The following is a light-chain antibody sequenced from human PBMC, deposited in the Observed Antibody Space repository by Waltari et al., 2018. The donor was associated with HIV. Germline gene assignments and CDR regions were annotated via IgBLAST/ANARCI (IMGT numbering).Light chain of an antibody. J-gene: IGLJ3*02. CDR1: SLDVGLYDF. Sequence: QSALTQPASMSGSPGQSITISCTGSSLDVGLYDFVSWYQHHPNTAPRLMIYGVNRRPPGVTSRFAASKSGDVASLTIAGLHTEDEADYYCTSHTRTRILLFGAGTRLTVL. CDR3: TSHTRTRILL. CDR2: GVN. V-gene: IGLV2-14*03.